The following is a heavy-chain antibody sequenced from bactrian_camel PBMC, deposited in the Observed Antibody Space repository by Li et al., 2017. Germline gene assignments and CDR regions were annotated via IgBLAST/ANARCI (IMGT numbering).Heavy chain of an antibody. V-gene: IGHV3S40*01. Sequence: VQLVESGGASVQAGESLRLSCVVSGFTFSSYAMSWVRQAPGKGLEWVSGMNSGGGRANYADSVKGRFTISRDNAKNTVYLQLSSLKTEDMAMYYCTKGASPGTWYGPHYWGQGTQVTVS. CDR1: GFTFSSYA. CDR2: MNSGGGRA. J-gene: IGHJ4*01. CDR3: TKGASPGTWYGPHY. D-gene: IGHD7*01.